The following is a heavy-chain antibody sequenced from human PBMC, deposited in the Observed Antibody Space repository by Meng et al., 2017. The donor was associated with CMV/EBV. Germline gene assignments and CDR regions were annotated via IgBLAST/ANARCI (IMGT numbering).Heavy chain of an antibody. V-gene: IGHV4-39*01. J-gene: IGHJ6*02. D-gene: IGHD6-6*01. CDR3: AGHGVARLGMDV. Sequence: PETLSPTCTVSGGSISSISSYWGWIRHPPGKGLEWIGITYFSGSTYYNPSLKSRVTITVNTSKNQFSLKLSSMTAANTAVYYCAGHGVARLGMDVWGQGTTVTVSS. CDR1: GGSISSISSY. CDR2: TYFSGST.